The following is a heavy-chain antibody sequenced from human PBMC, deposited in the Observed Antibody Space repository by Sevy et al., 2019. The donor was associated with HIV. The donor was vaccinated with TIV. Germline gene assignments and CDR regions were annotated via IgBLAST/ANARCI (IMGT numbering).Heavy chain of an antibody. V-gene: IGHV3-23*01. D-gene: IGHD2-8*01. Sequence: GGSLRLSCAVSGFNFNIYSMSWVRQAPGKGLEWVSTLSFGCGKINYADSVKGSFIISRDDSKNTLYLQMNCLRAEDTAVYFCAREGCTRPHDYWGQGTLVTVSS. J-gene: IGHJ4*02. CDR1: GFNFNIYS. CDR3: AREGCTRPHDY. CDR2: LSFGCGKI.